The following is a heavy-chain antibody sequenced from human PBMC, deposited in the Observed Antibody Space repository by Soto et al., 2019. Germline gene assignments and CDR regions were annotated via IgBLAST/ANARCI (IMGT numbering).Heavy chain of an antibody. CDR2: ISGSGGST. CDR3: AKDLVWDFWSGYDRAGPAFDI. CDR1: GFTFSSYA. J-gene: IGHJ3*02. Sequence: EVQLLESGGGLVQPGGSLRLSCAASGFTFSSYAMSWVRQAPGKGLGWVSAISGSGGSTYYADSVKGRFTISRDNSKNTLYLQMNGLRAEDTAVYYCAKDLVWDFWSGYDRAGPAFDIWGQGTMVTVSS. V-gene: IGHV3-23*01. D-gene: IGHD3-3*01.